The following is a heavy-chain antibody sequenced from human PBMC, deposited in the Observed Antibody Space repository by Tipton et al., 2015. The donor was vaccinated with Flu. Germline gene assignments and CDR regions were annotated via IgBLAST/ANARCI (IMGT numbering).Heavy chain of an antibody. D-gene: IGHD2-2*01. V-gene: IGHV3-21*01. J-gene: IGHJ5*02. CDR3: ARVESYESYCSSTSCYYWFDP. CDR1: GFTFSSYS. Sequence: SLRLSCAASGFTFSSYSMNWVRQAPGKGLEWVSSISSSSSYIYYADSVKGRFTISRDNAKNSLYLQMNSLRAEDTAVYYCARVESYESYCSSTSCYYWFDPWGQGTLVTVSS. CDR2: ISSSSSYI.